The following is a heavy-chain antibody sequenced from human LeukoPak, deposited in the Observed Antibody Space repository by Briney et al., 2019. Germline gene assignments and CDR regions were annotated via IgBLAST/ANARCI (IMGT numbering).Heavy chain of an antibody. CDR3: ARAPYYGATKDGFDV. V-gene: IGHV4-4*02. CDR1: GGSISSTNW. Sequence: SGTLSLTCAASGGSISSTNWWSWVRQPPGKGLEWIGEIYHSGSTNYNPSLKSRVTISVDKSKNQFSLRLSSVTAADTAVYYCARAPYYGATKDGFDVWGQGTVVTVSS. D-gene: IGHD4/OR15-4a*01. J-gene: IGHJ3*01. CDR2: IYHSGST.